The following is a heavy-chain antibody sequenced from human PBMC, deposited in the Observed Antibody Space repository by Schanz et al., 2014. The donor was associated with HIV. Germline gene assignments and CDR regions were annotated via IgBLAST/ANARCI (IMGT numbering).Heavy chain of an antibody. CDR2: ISYDGTNE. CDR3: ASVRVGG. V-gene: IGHV3-30*03. CDR1: GFTFSSYG. Sequence: QVQLVESGGGVVQPGRSLRLSCAASGFTFSSYGMHWVRQAPGKGLEWVAVISYDGTNEYYADSVKGRFTVSRDNSKNTLYLQMNSLRAEDTAVYHCASVRVGGWGQGTLVTVSS. J-gene: IGHJ4*02. D-gene: IGHD3-10*01.